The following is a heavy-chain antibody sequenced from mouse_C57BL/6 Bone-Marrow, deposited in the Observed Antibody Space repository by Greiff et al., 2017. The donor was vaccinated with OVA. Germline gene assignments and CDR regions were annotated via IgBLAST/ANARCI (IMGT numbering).Heavy chain of an antibody. CDR1: GFTFSDYG. CDR3: ARQVSHWDWYFDV. V-gene: IGHV5-15*01. J-gene: IGHJ1*03. D-gene: IGHD4-1*01. CDR2: ISNLAYSI. Sequence: EVQGVESGGGLVQPGGSLKLSCAASGFTFSDYGMAWVRQAPRKGPEWVAFISNLAYSIYYADTVTGRFPISRENAKNTLYLEMSSLRSEDTAMYYCARQVSHWDWYFDVWGTGTTVTVSS.